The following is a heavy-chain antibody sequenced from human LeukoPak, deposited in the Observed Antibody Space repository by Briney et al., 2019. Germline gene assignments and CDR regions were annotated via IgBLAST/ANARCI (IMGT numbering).Heavy chain of an antibody. D-gene: IGHD2-2*01. Sequence: GGSLRLSCAASGFTFSSYSMNWVRQAPGKGLEWFSYISSSSSTIYYADSVKGRFTISRDNAKNSLYLQMNSLRDEDTAVYYCARAPIGIVVVPALDYWGQGTLVTVSS. CDR2: ISSSSSTI. V-gene: IGHV3-48*02. CDR3: ARAPIGIVVVPALDY. CDR1: GFTFSSYS. J-gene: IGHJ4*02.